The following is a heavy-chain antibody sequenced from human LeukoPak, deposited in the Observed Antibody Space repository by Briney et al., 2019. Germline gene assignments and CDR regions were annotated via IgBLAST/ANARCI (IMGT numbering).Heavy chain of an antibody. CDR3: VRNFDN. Sequence: PSGTLSLTCAVSGASINNINWWSWVRQSPGKGLEWIGEISDGGSTQYNPSLMSRVMMSIDKSKNQFSLSLTSVTAADTALYYCVRNFDNWGRGALVTVSS. J-gene: IGHJ4*02. D-gene: IGHD1-14*01. CDR2: ISDGGST. V-gene: IGHV4-4*02. CDR1: GASINNINW.